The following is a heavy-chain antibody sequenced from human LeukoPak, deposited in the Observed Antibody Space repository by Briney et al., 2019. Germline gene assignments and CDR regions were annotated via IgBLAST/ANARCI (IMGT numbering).Heavy chain of an antibody. V-gene: IGHV3-23*01. D-gene: IGHD4-17*01. CDR2: ISGSGGST. CDR1: GFTFSSYG. Sequence: GGSLRLSCAASGFTFSSYGMSWVRQAPGKGLEWVSAISGSGGSTYYADSVKGRFTISRDNSKNTLYLQMNSLRAEDTAIYYCAKIGTVTMYFFDCWGQGTLVTVSS. CDR3: AKIGTVTMYFFDC. J-gene: IGHJ4*02.